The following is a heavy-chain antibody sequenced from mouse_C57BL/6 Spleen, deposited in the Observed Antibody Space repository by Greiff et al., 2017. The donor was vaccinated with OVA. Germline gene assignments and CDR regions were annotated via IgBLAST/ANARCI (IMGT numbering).Heavy chain of an antibody. Sequence: QVQLQQPGPELVKPGASVKLSCKASGYTFTSYWMHWVKQRPGKGLEWLGNINPSNGGTNYNEKVKSKATLTVDKSASTAYMQISSLTSEDSAVYYCARSSNWDWGQGTLVTVSA. V-gene: IGHV1-53*01. CDR1: GYTFTSYW. CDR3: ARSSNWD. D-gene: IGHD4-1*01. J-gene: IGHJ3*01. CDR2: INPSNGGT.